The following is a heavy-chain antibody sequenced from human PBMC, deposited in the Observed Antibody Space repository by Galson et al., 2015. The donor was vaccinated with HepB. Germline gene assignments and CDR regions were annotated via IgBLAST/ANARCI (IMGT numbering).Heavy chain of an antibody. Sequence: SVKVSCKASGGTFSSYAISWVRQAPGQGLEWMGGIIPIFGTANYAQKFQGRVTITADESTSTAYMELSSLRSEDTAVYYCARSDNRVYSSSWYRGWYYYYGMDVWGQGTTVTVSS. CDR1: GGTFSSYA. J-gene: IGHJ6*02. V-gene: IGHV1-69*13. CDR3: ARSDNRVYSSSWYRGWYYYYGMDV. D-gene: IGHD6-13*01. CDR2: IIPIFGTA.